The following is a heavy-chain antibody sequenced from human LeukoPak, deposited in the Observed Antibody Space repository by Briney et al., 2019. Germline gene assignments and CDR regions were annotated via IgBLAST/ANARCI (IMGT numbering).Heavy chain of an antibody. V-gene: IGHV1-18*01. CDR3: ARVPPRLPTRDNWFDP. CDR2: ISAYNGNT. Sequence: ASVKVSCKASGYTCTSYGISWVRQAPGQGLEWMGWISAYNGNTNYAQKLQGRVTMTTDTSTSTAYMELRSLRSDDTAVYYCARVPPRLPTRDNWFDPWGQGTLVTVSS. J-gene: IGHJ5*02. CDR1: GYTCTSYG. D-gene: IGHD2-21*01.